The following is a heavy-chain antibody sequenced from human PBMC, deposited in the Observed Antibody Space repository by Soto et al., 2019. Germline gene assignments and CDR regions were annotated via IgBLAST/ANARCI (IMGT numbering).Heavy chain of an antibody. D-gene: IGHD1-1*01. Sequence: EVQLVESGGGLIQPGESLRLSCAAFGLTISGKKYVAWVRQAPGKGLEWVSALYDVDGSFYAESVTGRFTTSSDSSKTTVYLQMNDLRPDDTAVYYCATWHEREHAFDVWGQGTTVTISS. CDR1: GLTISGKKY. J-gene: IGHJ3*01. CDR2: LYDVDGS. V-gene: IGHV3-53*01. CDR3: ATWHEREHAFDV.